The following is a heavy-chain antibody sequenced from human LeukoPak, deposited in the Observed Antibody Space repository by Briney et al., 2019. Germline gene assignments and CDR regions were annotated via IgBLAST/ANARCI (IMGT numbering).Heavy chain of an antibody. CDR1: ADSISTYY. Sequence: SETLSLTCTVSADSISTYYWSWIRQPPGKGPEWIAFINYSGNTNYNPSLKSRATISVDTSKNQFSLKLTSVTAADTAVYYCASHPVGYSSGLDYWGQGTLVTVSS. J-gene: IGHJ4*02. D-gene: IGHD6-19*01. CDR2: INYSGNT. CDR3: ASHPVGYSSGLDY. V-gene: IGHV4-59*08.